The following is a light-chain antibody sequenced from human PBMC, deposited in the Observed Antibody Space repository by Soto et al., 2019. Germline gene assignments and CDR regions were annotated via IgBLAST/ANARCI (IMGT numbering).Light chain of an antibody. Sequence: EIVLTQSPGTLSLSPGERATLSCRASQSVSISYLAWYQQKPGQAPRLLIYGASSRATSIPDRFNGSGSGTYFTLSIRRLEPEDFAVYYCQQYGSSPPFTFGPGTKVDIK. J-gene: IGKJ3*01. CDR1: QSVSISY. CDR2: GAS. V-gene: IGKV3-20*01. CDR3: QQYGSSPPFT.